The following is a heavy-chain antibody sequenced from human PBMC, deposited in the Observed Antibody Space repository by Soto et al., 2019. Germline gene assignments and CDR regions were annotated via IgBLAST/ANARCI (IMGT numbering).Heavy chain of an antibody. CDR2: LNPSGDVR. CDR1: GLSFSDYF. D-gene: IGHD6-13*01. CDR3: ARSRGSSCYRPNVFDP. Sequence: SLKSSCRASGLSFSDYFMHWVRPAHGQVLEVMGILNPSGDVRNYAHKFQGRVTITRDTSTSTAYIELSSLRSEDTAVEYCARSRGSSCYRPNVFDPLGQGPLVTVSS. V-gene: IGHV1-46*01. J-gene: IGHJ5*02.